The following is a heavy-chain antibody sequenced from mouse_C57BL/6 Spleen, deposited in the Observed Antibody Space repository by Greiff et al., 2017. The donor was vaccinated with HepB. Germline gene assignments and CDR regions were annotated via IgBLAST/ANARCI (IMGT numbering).Heavy chain of an antibody. CDR1: GFTFSDYY. D-gene: IGHD2-5*01. J-gene: IGHJ3*01. Sequence: EVQVVESEGGLVQPGSSMKLSCTASGFTFSDYYMAWVRQVPEKGLEWVANINYDGSSTYYLDSLKSRFIISRDNAKNILYLQMSSLKSEDTATYYCAREGSYYSNYDYWGQGTLVTVSA. V-gene: IGHV5-16*01. CDR3: AREGSYYSNYDY. CDR2: INYDGSST.